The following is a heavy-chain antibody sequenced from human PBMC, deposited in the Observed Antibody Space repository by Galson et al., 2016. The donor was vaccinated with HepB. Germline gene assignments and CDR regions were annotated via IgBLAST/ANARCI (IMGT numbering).Heavy chain of an antibody. V-gene: IGHV1-2*02. CDR2: INPNPGRT. D-gene: IGHD1-1*01. CDR3: ARAQSNWNAH. J-gene: IGHJ4*02. Sequence: SVKVSCKASGYTFTDYYMHWVRQAPGQGLEWMGWINPNPGRTRYAHKFQGRVTMTRDSSISTAYMELTRLTSDDTAIYYCARAQSNWNAHWGQGTLVTVSA. CDR1: GYTFTDYY.